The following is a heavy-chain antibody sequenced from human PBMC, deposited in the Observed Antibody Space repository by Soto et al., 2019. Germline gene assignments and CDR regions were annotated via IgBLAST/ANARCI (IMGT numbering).Heavy chain of an antibody. Sequence: QVQLQESGPGLVKPSGTLSLTCAVSGGSISSSNWWSWVRQPPGKGLEWIGEIYHSGSTNYNPSLKRRVTISVDKSKNQFSLKLSSVTAADTAVYYCARSLDDYGSGSFEGHFDYWGQGTLVTVSS. CDR3: ARSLDDYGSGSFEGHFDY. J-gene: IGHJ4*02. D-gene: IGHD3-10*01. CDR1: GGSISSSNW. CDR2: IYHSGST. V-gene: IGHV4-4*02.